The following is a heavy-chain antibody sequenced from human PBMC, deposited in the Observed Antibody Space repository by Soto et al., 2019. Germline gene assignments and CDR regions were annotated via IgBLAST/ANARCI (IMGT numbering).Heavy chain of an antibody. CDR3: ASAPPYYGISGYLEV. V-gene: IGHV1-2*02. Sequence: QVQLVQSGAEVKKTGASVKVSCEAPGHYFSGYYMYWVRQAPGHGLEWMGWINLNSGGTNYAQKFQGRVTMTRDTSITTDYMDLRGLTSDDTAVYYCASAPPYYGISGYLEVWGLGTLVTVSS. D-gene: IGHD3-22*01. CDR2: INLNSGGT. CDR1: GHYFSGYY. J-gene: IGHJ4*02.